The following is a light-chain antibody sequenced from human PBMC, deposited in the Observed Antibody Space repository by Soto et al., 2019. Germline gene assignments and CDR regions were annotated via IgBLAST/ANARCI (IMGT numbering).Light chain of an antibody. CDR3: CSYAGSSTPGV. CDR1: SSDVGSYNL. J-gene: IGLJ1*01. Sequence: QSALTQPASVSGSPGQSITISCTGTSSDVGSYNLVSWYQQHPGKAPKLIIYEVSKRPSGVSNRFSGSKSGNTASLTISGLQAEDEADYYCCSYAGSSTPGVFGTGTKVTVL. V-gene: IGLV2-23*02. CDR2: EVS.